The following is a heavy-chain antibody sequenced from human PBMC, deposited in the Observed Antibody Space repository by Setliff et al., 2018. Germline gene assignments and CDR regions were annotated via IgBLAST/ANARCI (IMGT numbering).Heavy chain of an antibody. V-gene: IGHV4-59*11. CDR1: GGSISSHY. CDR3: AREGYYNFWSGFMDV. J-gene: IGHJ6*02. CDR2: IYYSGST. D-gene: IGHD3-3*01. Sequence: PSETLSLTCTVSGGSISSHYWSWIRQPPGKGLEWIGYIYYSGSTNYNPSLKSRVTISVDTSKNQFSLKLSSVTAADTAVYYCAREGYYNFWSGFMDVWGQGTTVTVSS.